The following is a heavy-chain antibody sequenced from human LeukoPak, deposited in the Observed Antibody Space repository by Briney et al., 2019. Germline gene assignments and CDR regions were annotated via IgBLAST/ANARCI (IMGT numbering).Heavy chain of an antibody. Sequence: PSETLSLTCAVYGGSFSGYYWTWIRQPPGKGLEWIGEINHSGSTNYNPSLKSRVTISVDTSKNQFSLKLSSVTAADTAVYYCARRSYNSPFRYWGQGTLVTVSS. CDR2: INHSGST. J-gene: IGHJ4*02. CDR1: GGSFSGYY. D-gene: IGHD5-24*01. V-gene: IGHV4-34*01. CDR3: ARRSYNSPFRY.